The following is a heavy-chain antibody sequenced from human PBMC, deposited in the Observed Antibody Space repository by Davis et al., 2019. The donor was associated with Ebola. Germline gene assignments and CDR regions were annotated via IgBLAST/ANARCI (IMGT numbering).Heavy chain of an antibody. Sequence: GSLRLSCAVYGGSFSGYYWSWIRQPPGKGLEWIGEINHSGSTNYNPSLKSRVTISVDTSKNQFSLKLSSVTAADTAVYYCARGGPLAYVWGSYRLNWFDPWGQGTLVTVSS. J-gene: IGHJ5*02. D-gene: IGHD3-16*02. CDR1: GGSFSGYY. CDR3: ARGGPLAYVWGSYRLNWFDP. V-gene: IGHV4-34*01. CDR2: INHSGST.